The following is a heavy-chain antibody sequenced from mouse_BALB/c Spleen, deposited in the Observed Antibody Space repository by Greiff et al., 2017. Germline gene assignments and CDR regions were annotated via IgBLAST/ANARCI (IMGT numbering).Heavy chain of an antibody. J-gene: IGHJ3*01. D-gene: IGHD2-14*01. CDR2: IRNKANGYTT. Sequence: EVQLQESGGGLVQPGGSLRLSCATSGFTFTDYYMSWVRQPPGKALEWLGFIRNKANGYTTEYSASVKGRFTISRDNSQSILYLQMNTLRAEDSATYYCARDRYAFAYWGQGTLVTVSA. V-gene: IGHV7-3*02. CDR1: GFTFTDYY. CDR3: ARDRYAFAY.